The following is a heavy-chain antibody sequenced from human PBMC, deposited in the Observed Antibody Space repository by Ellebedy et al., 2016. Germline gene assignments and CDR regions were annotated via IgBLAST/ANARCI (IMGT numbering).Heavy chain of an antibody. CDR1: GFTFSSYW. Sequence: GGSLRLXCAASGFTFSSYWMSWVRQAPGKGLEWVANIKQDGSAKYYVDSVKGRFTISRDNAKNSLYLQMNSLRAEDTAVYYCARVDGIWYDSTRLYGMDVWGQGTMVTVSS. V-gene: IGHV3-7*01. CDR2: IKQDGSAK. J-gene: IGHJ6*02. D-gene: IGHD3-22*01. CDR3: ARVDGIWYDSTRLYGMDV.